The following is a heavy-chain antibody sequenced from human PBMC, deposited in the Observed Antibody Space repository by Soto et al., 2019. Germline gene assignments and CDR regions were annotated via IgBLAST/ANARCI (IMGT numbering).Heavy chain of an antibody. CDR1: GFTLSSYV. Sequence: GESRRRACAASGFTLSSYVMHWVRPAPGKGLGWVAAISYEGGKKDYADSVKGRFTISRDNSKNTLYLQMNSLRAEDTAVYYWAKDAGIAHGMDVWGQGATVTVSS. D-gene: IGHD6-13*01. CDR2: ISYEGGKK. V-gene: IGHV3-30*18. J-gene: IGHJ6*02. CDR3: AKDAGIAHGMDV.